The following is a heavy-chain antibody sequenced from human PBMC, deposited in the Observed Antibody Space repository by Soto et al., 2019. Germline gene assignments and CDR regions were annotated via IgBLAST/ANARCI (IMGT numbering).Heavy chain of an antibody. Sequence: EVQLVESGGGLVQPGGSLRLSCAASGFSFSTYWMAWVRQAPGKGLEWVANRDQGGGEKYYVDSVRGRFTISRDNAKNSLYLQMNSLRAEDTAIYYCARGGNWFAPWGQGTLVSVSS. CDR3: ARGGNWFAP. D-gene: IGHD3-10*01. CDR2: RDQGGGEK. J-gene: IGHJ5*02. V-gene: IGHV3-7*05. CDR1: GFSFSTYW.